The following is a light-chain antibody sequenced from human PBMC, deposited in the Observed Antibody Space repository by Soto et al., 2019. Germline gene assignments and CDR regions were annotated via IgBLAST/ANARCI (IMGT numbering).Light chain of an antibody. CDR2: GAS. CDR3: QQRTKRPST. CDR1: QSVSSY. J-gene: IGKJ5*01. Sequence: EIVVSQSLAALSLTQGERASRSCRASQSVSSYLAWYQQKPGQAPRLLIFGASSRANGIPARFSGSGSGTDFTLTISILQTEDFTVYYCQQRTKRPSTFGQGT. V-gene: IGKV3D-15*01.